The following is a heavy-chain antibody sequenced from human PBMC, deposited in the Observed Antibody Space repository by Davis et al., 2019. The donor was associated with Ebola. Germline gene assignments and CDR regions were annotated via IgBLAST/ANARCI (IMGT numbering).Heavy chain of an antibody. CDR2: LGTSADT. D-gene: IGHD1-1*01. V-gene: IGHV3-23*01. Sequence: PGGSLRLSCAAAGFTFSSYAMHWVRQAPGKGLEWASTLGTSADTYYADSVKGRFTISRDNSKNSLYLQMSDLRDEDTAIYHCARIADRQAMSIRGSHNFGMDVWGKGTTVTVSS. CDR1: GFTFSSYA. CDR3: ARIADRQAMSIRGSHNFGMDV. J-gene: IGHJ6*04.